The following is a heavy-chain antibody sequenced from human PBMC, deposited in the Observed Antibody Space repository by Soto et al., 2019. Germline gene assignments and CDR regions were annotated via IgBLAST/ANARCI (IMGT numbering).Heavy chain of an antibody. V-gene: IGHV3-33*01. CDR2: IWYDGRNK. CDR1: GFTFSSYG. Sequence: QVQLVESGGGVVQPGRSLRLSCAASGFTFSSYGMHWVRQAPGKGLEWVAVIWYDGRNKYYADSVKGRFTISRDNSKNTLYLQMHSLRAEDRAVYYCARDGLGDWYFDYWGQGTLVTVSS. CDR3: ARDGLGDWYFDY. D-gene: IGHD2-21*02. J-gene: IGHJ4*02.